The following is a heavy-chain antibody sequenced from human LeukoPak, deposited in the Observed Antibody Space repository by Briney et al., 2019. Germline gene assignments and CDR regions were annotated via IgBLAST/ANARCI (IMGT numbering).Heavy chain of an antibody. CDR2: INHSGST. V-gene: IGHV4-34*01. J-gene: IGHJ5*02. Sequence: SETLSLTCAVYGVYFSGYYWSWIRQPPGKGLEWIGEINHSGSTNYNPSLKSRVTISVDTSKNQFSLKLSSVTAADTAVYYCARARRWFDPWGQGTLVTVSS. CDR1: GVYFSGYY. CDR3: ARARRWFDP.